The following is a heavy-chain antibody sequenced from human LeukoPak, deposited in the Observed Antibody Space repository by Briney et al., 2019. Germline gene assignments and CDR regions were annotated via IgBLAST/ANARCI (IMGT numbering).Heavy chain of an antibody. CDR2: ISGSGGST. V-gene: IGHV3-23*01. J-gene: IGHJ6*04. D-gene: IGHD5-12*01. Sequence: GGSLRLSCSASGFTFSSTAISWVRQAPGKGLEWVSAISGSGGSTYYADSVKGRFTISRDNSKNTLYLQMNSLRAEDTAVYYCAEDVPYDLLLHSLHSLLVWGKGTTVTVSS. CDR3: AEDVPYDLLLHSLHSLLV. CDR1: GFTFSSTA.